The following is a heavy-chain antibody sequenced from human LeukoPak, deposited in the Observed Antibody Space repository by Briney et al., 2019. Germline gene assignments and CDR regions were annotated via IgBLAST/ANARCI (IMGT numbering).Heavy chain of an antibody. D-gene: IGHD6-6*01. CDR2: IRYDGSNK. V-gene: IGHV3-30*02. CDR3: AKVLSARGDAFDI. J-gene: IGHJ3*02. Sequence: PSGGSLRLSCAASGFTFSSYGMHWVRQAPCKGLEWVAFIRYDGSNKYYADSVKGRFTISRDNSKNTLYLQMNSLRPEDTAVYHCAKVLSARGDAFDIWGQGTMVTVSS. CDR1: GFTFSSYG.